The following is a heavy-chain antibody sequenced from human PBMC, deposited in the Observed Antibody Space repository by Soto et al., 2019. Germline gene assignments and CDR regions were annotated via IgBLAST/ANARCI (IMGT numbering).Heavy chain of an antibody. CDR1: GFTFSSYW. Sequence: PGGSLRLSCAASGFTFSSYWINWVRQAPGKGLEWVANIKQDGSEKYYVDSVKGRFTISRDSAENSVYLQMHSLRAEDTAVYYCAASPDYGPQFDFWGQGSLVTVS. CDR2: IKQDGSEK. CDR3: AASPDYGPQFDF. D-gene: IGHD4-17*01. V-gene: IGHV3-7*01. J-gene: IGHJ4*02.